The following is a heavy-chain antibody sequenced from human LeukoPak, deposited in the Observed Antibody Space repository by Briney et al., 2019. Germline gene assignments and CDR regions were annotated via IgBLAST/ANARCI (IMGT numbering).Heavy chain of an antibody. J-gene: IGHJ4*02. CDR1: GGSISSYY. D-gene: IGHD1-26*01. CDR3: ARHPSTGRDY. V-gene: IGHV4-59*08. CDR2: IYYSGTT. Sequence: SETLSLTCTVSGGSISSYYWSWIRQPPGKGLEWIGYIYYSGTTNYNPSLKSRVTISVDTSKNQFSLKLSSVTAADTAVYYCARHPSTGRDYWGQGTLVTVSS.